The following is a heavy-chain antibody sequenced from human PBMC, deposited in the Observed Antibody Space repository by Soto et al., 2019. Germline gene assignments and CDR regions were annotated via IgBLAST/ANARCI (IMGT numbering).Heavy chain of an antibody. Sequence: ASVKVSCKASGYTFTSYDINWVRQATGQGLEWMGWMNPNSGNTGYAQKFQGRVTMTRNTSISTAYMELSSLRSEDTAVYYCARGLFPSNYRRKPGIYYYYYMDVWGKGTKVTVSS. CDR1: GYTFTSYD. J-gene: IGHJ6*03. D-gene: IGHD4-4*01. V-gene: IGHV1-8*01. CDR3: ARGLFPSNYRRKPGIYYYYYMDV. CDR2: MNPNSGNT.